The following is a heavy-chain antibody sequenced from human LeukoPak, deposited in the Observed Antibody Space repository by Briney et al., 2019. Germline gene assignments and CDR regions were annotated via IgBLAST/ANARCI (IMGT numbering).Heavy chain of an antibody. D-gene: IGHD6-13*01. CDR1: GFTFSSYA. CDR3: ATYIAAALNYYFDY. Sequence: PGGSLRLSCAASGFTFSSYAMSWVRQAPGKGLEWVSAISGSGGSTYYADSVKGRFTISRDNSKNTLYLQMNSLRAEDTAVYYCATYIAAALNYYFDYWGQGTLVTVSS. V-gene: IGHV3-23*01. J-gene: IGHJ4*02. CDR2: ISGSGGST.